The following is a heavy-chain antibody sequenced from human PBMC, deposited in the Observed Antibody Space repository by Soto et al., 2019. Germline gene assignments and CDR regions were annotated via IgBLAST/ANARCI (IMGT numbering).Heavy chain of an antibody. CDR3: ARCRRYCTNGVCYKSGYYYYGMDV. CDR1: GYTFTSYD. Sequence: ASVKVSCKASGYTFTSYDINGVRQATGQGLEWMGWMNPNSGNTGYAQKFQGRVTMTRNTSISTAYMELSSLRSEDTAVYYCARCRRYCTNGVCYKSGYYYYGMDVWGQGTTVTVSS. V-gene: IGHV1-8*01. J-gene: IGHJ6*02. D-gene: IGHD2-8*01. CDR2: MNPNSGNT.